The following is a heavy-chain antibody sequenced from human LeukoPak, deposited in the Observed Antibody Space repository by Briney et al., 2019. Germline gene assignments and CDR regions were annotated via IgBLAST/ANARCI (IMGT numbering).Heavy chain of an antibody. V-gene: IGHV4-38-2*01. CDR1: GYSISSGYY. J-gene: IGHJ5*02. CDR3: TRQDGWFDP. D-gene: IGHD2-15*01. Sequence: PSETLSLTCAVSGYSISSGYYWGWIRQPPGKGLEGIGSIYHSGSTYYNPSLKSRVTISVDTSKNQFSLKLSSVTAAETYGYYCTRQDGWFDPWGQETMVTVSS. CDR2: IYHSGST.